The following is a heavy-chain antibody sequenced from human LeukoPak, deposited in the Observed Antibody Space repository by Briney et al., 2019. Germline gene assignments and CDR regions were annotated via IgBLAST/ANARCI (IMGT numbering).Heavy chain of an antibody. CDR3: ARGLEGVGYYHYYYMDV. V-gene: IGHV1-8*03. CDR2: MNPNSGNT. D-gene: IGHD1-1*01. J-gene: IGHJ6*03. CDR1: GYTFTSYD. Sequence: ASVKVSCKASGYTFTSYDINWVRQATGQGLEWMGWMNPNSGNTGYAQKFQGRVTITRNTSISTAYMELSSLRSEDTAVYYCARGLEGVGYYHYYYMDVWGKGTTVTVSS.